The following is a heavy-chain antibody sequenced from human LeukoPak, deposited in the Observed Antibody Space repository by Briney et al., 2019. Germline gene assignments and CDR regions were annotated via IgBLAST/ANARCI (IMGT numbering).Heavy chain of an antibody. CDR3: ATEGVLSQGTDQ. CDR2: INRDRSST. CDR1: GFTFSNYL. J-gene: IGHJ4*02. D-gene: IGHD2-2*01. V-gene: IGHV3-74*01. Sequence: GGSLRLSCAASGFTFSNYLMHWVRQAPGKGLVWVSRINRDRSSTNYADSVKGRFTISRDNAKNTLHLQMNSLRAEDTAVYYCATEGVLSQGTDQWGQGTLVTVSS.